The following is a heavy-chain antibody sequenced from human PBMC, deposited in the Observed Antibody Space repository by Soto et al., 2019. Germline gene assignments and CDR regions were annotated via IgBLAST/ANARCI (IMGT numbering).Heavy chain of an antibody. V-gene: IGHV3-23*01. Sequence: GGSLRLSCAASGVTFSSYAMSWVRQAPGKGLEWVSAISGSSGNIYYADSVKGRFTISRDNAKNSLYLQMNSLRAEDTAVYYCARELITMVRGVITPNYYMDVWGKGTTVTVSS. J-gene: IGHJ6*03. CDR3: ARELITMVRGVITPNYYMDV. CDR1: GVTFSSYA. D-gene: IGHD3-10*01. CDR2: ISGSSGNI.